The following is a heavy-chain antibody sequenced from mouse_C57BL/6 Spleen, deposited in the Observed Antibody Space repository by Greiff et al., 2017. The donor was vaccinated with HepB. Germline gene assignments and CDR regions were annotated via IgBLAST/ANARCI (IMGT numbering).Heavy chain of an antibody. D-gene: IGHD2-3*01. CDR3: ARDLGYDGYYEAY. Sequence: EVQLQESGPGLVKPSQSLSLTCSVTGYSITSGYYWNWIRQFPGNKLEWMGYISYDGSNNYNPSLKNRISITRDTSKNQFFLKLNSVTTEDTATYDCARDLGYDGYYEAYWGQGTLVTVSA. CDR2: ISYDGSN. CDR1: GYSITSGYY. V-gene: IGHV3-6*01. J-gene: IGHJ3*01.